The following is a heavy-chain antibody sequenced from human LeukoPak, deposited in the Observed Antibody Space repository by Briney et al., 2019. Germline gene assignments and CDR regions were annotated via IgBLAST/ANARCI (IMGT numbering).Heavy chain of an antibody. CDR2: INPNSGGT. V-gene: IGHV1-2*02. D-gene: IGHD3-10*01. J-gene: IGHJ4*02. CDR3: ARSMVRGVISATSF. CDR1: GYTFTGYY. Sequence: ASVKVSCKASGYTFTGYYMHWVRQAPGQGLEWMGWINPNSGGTNYAQKFQGRVTMTRDTSISTAYMELSRLRSDDTAVYYCARSMVRGVISATSFWGQGTLVTVSS.